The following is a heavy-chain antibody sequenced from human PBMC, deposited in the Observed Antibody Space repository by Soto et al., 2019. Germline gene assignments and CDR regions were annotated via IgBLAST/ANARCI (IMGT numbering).Heavy chain of an antibody. CDR1: GGSISSGGYY. V-gene: IGHV4-31*03. CDR3: ARDPPPRPSSRTLVPKGDPHYYLIDV. J-gene: IGHJ6*03. CDR2: IYYSGST. Sequence: PSETLSLTCTVSGGSISSGGYYWSWIRQHPGKGLEWIGYIYYSGSTYYNPSLKSRVTISVDTSKNQFSLKLSSVTAADTAVYYCARDPPPRPSSRTLVPKGDPHYYLIDVWGKRSSDTGSS. D-gene: IGHD3-10*01.